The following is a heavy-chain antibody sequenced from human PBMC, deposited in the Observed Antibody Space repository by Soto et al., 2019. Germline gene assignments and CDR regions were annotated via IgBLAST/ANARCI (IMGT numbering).Heavy chain of an antibody. J-gene: IGHJ4*02. CDR2: IKYDGREK. D-gene: IGHD2-15*01. Sequence: GSLRLSCAASGFTFSDYWMNWVRQTPGKRLEWVASIKYDGREKNYVDSVKGRFTISRDNAKNSVYLQMASLRAEDTAVYYCARDGVAPGLYFDHWGQGTPVTVSS. V-gene: IGHV3-7*05. CDR1: GFTFSDYW. CDR3: ARDGVAPGLYFDH.